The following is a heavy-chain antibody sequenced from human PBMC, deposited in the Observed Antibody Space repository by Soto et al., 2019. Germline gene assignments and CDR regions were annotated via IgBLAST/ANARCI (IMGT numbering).Heavy chain of an antibody. Sequence: EVQLLESGGGLVQPGGSLRLSCAASGFTFSSYAMSWVRQAPGKGLEWVSAISGSGGSTYYADSVKGRFTISRDNSKNTLYLQMNSLRAEDTAVYYCAKDGRGKWELLHRPFDYWGQGTLVTVSS. J-gene: IGHJ4*02. CDR3: AKDGRGKWELLHRPFDY. D-gene: IGHD1-26*01. CDR2: ISGSGGST. V-gene: IGHV3-23*01. CDR1: GFTFSSYA.